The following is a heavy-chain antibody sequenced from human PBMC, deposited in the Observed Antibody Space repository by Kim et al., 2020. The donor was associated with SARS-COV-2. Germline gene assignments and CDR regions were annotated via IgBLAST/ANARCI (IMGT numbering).Heavy chain of an antibody. CDR3: ARLYANTGSYTAYYF. J-gene: IGHJ4*01. D-gene: IGHD3-16*01. Sequence: SETLSLTCTVSGGSISSGGGYYWAWIRQPPGRGLEWIGNIYYNGKTYYSPSLERRVTISMDTSKTQFSLTLPSVTAADTAVYHCARLYANTGSYTAYYF. CDR2: IYYNGKT. CDR1: GGSISSGGGYY. V-gene: IGHV4-39*01.